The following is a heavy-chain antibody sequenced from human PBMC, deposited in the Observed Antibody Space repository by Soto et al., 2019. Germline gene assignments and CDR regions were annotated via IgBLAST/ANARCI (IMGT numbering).Heavy chain of an antibody. CDR1: GFIFNTYS. CDR3: ARLGLDTFDC. V-gene: IGHV3-21*01. CDR2: ISPSGSYM. Sequence: GGSLRLSCAASGFIFNTYSMDWVRQAPGKGLEWVASISPSGSYMYYGDSLKGRFTVSRDNAQNPLYLQMDSLRADGTAFYYCARLGLDTFDCWGQGTLVTVSS. J-gene: IGHJ4*02. D-gene: IGHD2-8*02.